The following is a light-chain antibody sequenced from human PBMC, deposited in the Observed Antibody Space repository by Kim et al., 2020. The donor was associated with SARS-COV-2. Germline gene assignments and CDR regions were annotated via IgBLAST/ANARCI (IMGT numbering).Light chain of an antibody. CDR2: DAS. V-gene: IGKV1-33*01. J-gene: IGKJ5*01. CDR3: QQYDNLIT. Sequence: SASVGDRVTITCQASQDISNYLNWYQQKPGKAPKLLIYDASNLKTGVPSRFSGSGSGTDFTFTISSLQPEDIATYFCQQYDNLITFGQGTRLEIK. CDR1: QDISNY.